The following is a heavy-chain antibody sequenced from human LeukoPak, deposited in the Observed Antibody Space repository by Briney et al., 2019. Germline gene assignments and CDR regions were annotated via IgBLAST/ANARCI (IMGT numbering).Heavy chain of an antibody. V-gene: IGHV1-2*02. Sequence: GASVKVSCKASGYTFTGYYMHWVRQAPGQGLEWMGWINPNSGGTNYAQKFQGRVTMTRDTSISTAYMELSRLRSDDTAVYYCARVPIRARSSSPFSYWGQGTLVTVSS. D-gene: IGHD6-6*01. CDR2: INPNSGGT. CDR3: ARVPIRARSSSPFSY. CDR1: GYTFTGYY. J-gene: IGHJ4*02.